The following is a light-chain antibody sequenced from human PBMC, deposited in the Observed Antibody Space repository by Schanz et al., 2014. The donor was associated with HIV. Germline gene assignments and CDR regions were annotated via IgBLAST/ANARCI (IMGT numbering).Light chain of an antibody. CDR2: GNS. J-gene: IGLJ2*01. CDR3: AAWDDSLKGVV. CDR1: ISNIGAGYD. V-gene: IGLV1-40*01. Sequence: QSVLTQPPSVSGAPGQRVTISCTGTISNIGAGYDVHWYRHLPGTAPKLLIYGNSYRPSGVPDRLSGSKSGTSASLAISGLQSADEAEYYCAAWDDSLKGVVFGGGTQLTVL.